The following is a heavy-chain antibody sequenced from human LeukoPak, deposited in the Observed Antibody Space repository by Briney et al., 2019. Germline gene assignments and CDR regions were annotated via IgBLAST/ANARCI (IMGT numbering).Heavy chain of an antibody. CDR3: ATAQYYYDSSGYYYFDY. V-gene: IGHV1-24*01. J-gene: IGHJ4*02. CDR2: FDPEDGET. Sequence: GASVKVSCKVSGCTLTELSMHWVRQAPGKGLEWMGGFDPEDGETIYAQKFQGRVTMTEDTSTDTAYMELSSLRSEDTAVYYCATAQYYYDSSGYYYFDYWGQGTLVTVSS. CDR1: GCTLTELS. D-gene: IGHD3-22*01.